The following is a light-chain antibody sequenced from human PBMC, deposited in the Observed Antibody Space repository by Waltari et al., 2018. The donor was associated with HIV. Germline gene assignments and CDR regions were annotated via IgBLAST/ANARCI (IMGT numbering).Light chain of an antibody. CDR3: QQYYSTPRLT. CDR2: LAS. V-gene: IGKV4-1*01. CDR1: QSVLYSSNNKNY. Sequence: DIVMTQSPESLAVSLGERATINCKSSQSVLYSSNNKNYLALYQQKPGHPPKLFIYLASTRESWVPDRFSGSGSGTDFTLTISILQAEDVAVYYCQQYYSTPRLTFGGGTKVEIK. J-gene: IGKJ4*01.